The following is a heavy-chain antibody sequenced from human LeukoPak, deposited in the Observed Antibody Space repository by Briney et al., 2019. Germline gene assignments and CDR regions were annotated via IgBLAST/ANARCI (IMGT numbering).Heavy chain of an antibody. Sequence: GASVKVSCKASGYSFSDYSMHWVRQAPGQGLEWMGRINPNSGGTSYAQNFQGRVSMTRDTSISTTYMELSGLTSDDTAVYYCARGGSGSGYLYYFDFWGQGTLVSFSS. CDR1: GYSFSDYS. D-gene: IGHD3-10*01. J-gene: IGHJ4*02. CDR2: INPNSGGT. CDR3: ARGGSGSGYLYYFDF. V-gene: IGHV1-2*06.